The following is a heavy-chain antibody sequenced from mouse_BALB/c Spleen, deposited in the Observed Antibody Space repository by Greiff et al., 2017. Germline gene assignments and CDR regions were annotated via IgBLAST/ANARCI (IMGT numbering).Heavy chain of an antibody. CDR3: AEQYSSGYGNYFDD. Sequence: VKLQESGPELVKPGASVRISCKASGYTFTSYYIHWVKQRPGQGLEWIGWIYPGNVNTKYNEKFKGKATLTADKSSSTAYMQLSSLTSEDSAVYFSAEQYSSGYGNYFDDWGQGTTLTVSS. CDR1: GYTFTSYY. D-gene: IGHD3-1*01. V-gene: IGHV1S56*01. CDR2: IYPGNVNT. J-gene: IGHJ2*01.